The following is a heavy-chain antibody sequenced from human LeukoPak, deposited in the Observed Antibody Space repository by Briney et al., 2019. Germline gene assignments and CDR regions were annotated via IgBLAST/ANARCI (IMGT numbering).Heavy chain of an antibody. V-gene: IGHV3-33*01. Sequence: GGSLILSCAASGFTFSVYGMHWVRQAPGKGLEWVAVIWNDGSNKYYADSVKGRFTISRDNSKNTLYLQMNSLRADDTAVYSCARASGPFDYWGHGTLVTVSS. CDR1: GFTFSVYG. CDR3: ARASGPFDY. J-gene: IGHJ4*01. CDR2: IWNDGSNK. D-gene: IGHD3-10*01.